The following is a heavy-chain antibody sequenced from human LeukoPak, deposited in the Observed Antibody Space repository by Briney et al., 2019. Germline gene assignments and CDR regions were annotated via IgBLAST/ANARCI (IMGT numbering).Heavy chain of an antibody. J-gene: IGHJ3*02. D-gene: IGHD3-22*01. CDR1: GGSFSSHY. CDR2: IFYSGPT. CDR3: ARDYYDSRGDAFDI. V-gene: IGHV4-59*11. Sequence: SETLSLTCTVYGGSFSSHYWSWIRQPPGKGLEWIGYIFYSGPTNYSPSLKSRVTISVDTSKNQFSLRLSSVTAADTAVYYCARDYYDSRGDAFDIWGQGTMVTVSS.